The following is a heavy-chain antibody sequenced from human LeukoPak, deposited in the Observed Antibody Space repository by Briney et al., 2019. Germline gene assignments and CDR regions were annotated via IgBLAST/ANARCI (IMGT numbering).Heavy chain of an antibody. CDR1: GGSISSGDYC. CDR2: IYYSGST. D-gene: IGHD3-22*01. J-gene: IGHJ6*02. V-gene: IGHV4-30-4*01. Sequence: SETLSLTCTVSGGSISSGDYCWSWIRQPPGKGLEWIGYIYYSGSTYYNASLKSRVTISVDTSKNQFSLKLSSVTAADTAVYYCARGTIVGYYYYGMDVWGQGTTVTVSS. CDR3: ARGTIVGYYYYGMDV.